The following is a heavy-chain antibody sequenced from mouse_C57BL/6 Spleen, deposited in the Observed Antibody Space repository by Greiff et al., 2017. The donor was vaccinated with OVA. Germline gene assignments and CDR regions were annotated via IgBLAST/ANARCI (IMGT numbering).Heavy chain of an antibody. D-gene: IGHD1-1*01. CDR2: IDPSDSYT. J-gene: IGHJ2*01. Sequence: QVQLQQPGAELVKPGASVKLSCKASGYTFTSYWMQWVKQRPGQGLEWIGEIDPSDSYTNYNQKFKGKATLTVDTSSSTAYMQLSSLTSEDSAVYYCARKEGIYYGSSYGGYWGQGTTLTVSS. CDR3: ARKEGIYYGSSYGGY. CDR1: GYTFTSYW. V-gene: IGHV1-50*01.